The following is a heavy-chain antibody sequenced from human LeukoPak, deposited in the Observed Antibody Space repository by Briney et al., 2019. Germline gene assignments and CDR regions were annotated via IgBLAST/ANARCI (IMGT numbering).Heavy chain of an antibody. CDR3: ASVKGRTGCSSTSCYLGAFDI. V-gene: IGHV1-46*01. J-gene: IGHJ3*02. CDR2: INPSGGST. D-gene: IGHD2-2*01. Sequence: ASVKVSCKASGYTFTSYYMHWARQAPGQGLEWMGIINPSGGSTSYAQKFQGRVTMTRDTSTSTVYMELSSLRSEDTAVYYCASVKGRTGCSSTSCYLGAFDIWGQGTMVTVSS. CDR1: GYTFTSYY.